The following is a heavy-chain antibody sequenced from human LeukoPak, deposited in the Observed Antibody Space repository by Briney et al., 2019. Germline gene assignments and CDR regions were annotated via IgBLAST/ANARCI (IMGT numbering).Heavy chain of an antibody. Sequence: SETLSLTCTVSGGSISSYYWSWIRQPPGKGLEWTGYIYYSGSTNYNPSLKSRVTISVDTSKNQFSLKLSSVTAADTAVYYCARDTFDKERGFDYWGQGTLVTVSS. CDR3: ARDTFDKERGFDY. CDR2: IYYSGST. V-gene: IGHV4-59*01. CDR1: GGSISSYY. J-gene: IGHJ4*02. D-gene: IGHD2/OR15-2a*01.